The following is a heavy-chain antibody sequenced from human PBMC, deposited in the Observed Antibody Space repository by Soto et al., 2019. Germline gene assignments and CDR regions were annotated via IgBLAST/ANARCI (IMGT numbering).Heavy chain of an antibody. Sequence: SETLSLTCTVSGGSISSYYWSWIRQPPGKGLEWIGYIYYSGSTNYNPSLKSRVTISVDTSKNQFSLKLSSVTAADTAVYYCARLPDYYDSSGYYVDCWGQGTLVTVSS. J-gene: IGHJ4*02. CDR1: GGSISSYY. V-gene: IGHV4-59*01. D-gene: IGHD3-22*01. CDR3: ARLPDYYDSSGYYVDC. CDR2: IYYSGST.